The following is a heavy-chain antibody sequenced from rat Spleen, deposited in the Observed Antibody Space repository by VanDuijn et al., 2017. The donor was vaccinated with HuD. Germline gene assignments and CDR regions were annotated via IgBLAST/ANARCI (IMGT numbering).Heavy chain of an antibody. CDR3: ARYYGYNYYFDY. CDR2: ISYSGST. D-gene: IGHD1-9*01. V-gene: IGHV3-1*01. J-gene: IGHJ2*01. Sequence: EVQLQESGPGLVKPSQSLSLTCSVTGYSITSSYRWNWIRKFPGNKMEWMGYISYSGSTSYNPSLKSRISITRDTSKNQFFLQLNSVTTEDTATYYCARYYGYNYYFDYWGQGVMVTVSS. CDR1: GYSITSSY.